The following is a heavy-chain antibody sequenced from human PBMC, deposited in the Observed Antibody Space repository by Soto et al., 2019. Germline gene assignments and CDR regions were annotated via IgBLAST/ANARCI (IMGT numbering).Heavy chain of an antibody. CDR1: GYPFSDNQ. D-gene: IGHD4-4*01. CDR3: ARKHSLDYIRWGLDP. Sequence: ASVKVSCKASGYPFSDNQIHWLRRAPGLGLEWMGRINPKSDDKNYAQKFQGRVTMTRDTSIDTAYLELTGLTSDDTATYYCARKHSLDYIRWGLDPWGQGTLVTSPQ. V-gene: IGHV1-2*02. CDR2: INPKSDDK. J-gene: IGHJ5*02.